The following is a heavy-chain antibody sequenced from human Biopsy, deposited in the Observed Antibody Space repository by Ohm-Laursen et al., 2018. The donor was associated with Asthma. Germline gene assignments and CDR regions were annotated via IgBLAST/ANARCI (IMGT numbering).Heavy chain of an antibody. CDR2: IFAANSET. V-gene: IGHV5-51*01. CDR3: ARFIDGTFFVDY. J-gene: IGHJ4*02. CDR1: GYTFSDSW. Sequence: ESQRISCKASGYTFSDSWIGWVRQMPGKGLEWMGIIFAANSETKYSPSFQGQVTISADMSISTAFLQWSSLKASDTAIYYCARFIDGTFFVDYWGQGTLVTVSS. D-gene: IGHD1-7*01.